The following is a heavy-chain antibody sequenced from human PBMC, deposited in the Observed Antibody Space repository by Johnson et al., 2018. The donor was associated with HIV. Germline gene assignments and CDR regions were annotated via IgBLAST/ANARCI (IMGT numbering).Heavy chain of an antibody. J-gene: IGHJ3*02. CDR2: VSYDESSK. V-gene: IGHV3-30*04. CDR1: GFTFRSYP. CDR3: ARLPSGYSRDGFNI. D-gene: IGHD5-18*01. Sequence: VQLVESGGGVVQPGGSLRLSCAASGFTFRSYPMNWVRQAPGTGLEWVAFVSYDESSKYYRDSVKGRFTISRDNSKNTLYLQMNSLRADDTAVYYCARLPSGYSRDGFNIWGQGTMVTVSS.